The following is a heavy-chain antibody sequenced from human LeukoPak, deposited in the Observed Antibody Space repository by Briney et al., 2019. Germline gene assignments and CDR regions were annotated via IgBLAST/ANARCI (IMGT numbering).Heavy chain of an antibody. CDR3: AKDRYSYAFEYSDS. D-gene: IGHD5-18*01. CDR1: GFTFSSYG. J-gene: IGHJ4*02. Sequence: GGSLRLSCAASGFTFSSYGMHWVRQAPGKGLDWVAVISNDGSKKYYADSVKGRFTISRDNSKDTLSLQVSSLRTEDTAVYYCAKDRYSYAFEYSDSWGQGTLVTVSS. CDR2: ISNDGSKK. V-gene: IGHV3-30*18.